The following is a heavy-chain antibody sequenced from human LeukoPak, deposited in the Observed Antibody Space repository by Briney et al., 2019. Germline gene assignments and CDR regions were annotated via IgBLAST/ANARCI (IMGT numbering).Heavy chain of an antibody. CDR2: ISYSGST. CDR3: ARNPGIVEGYFDY. CDR1: GGSISSSSYY. Sequence: SETLSLTCIVSGGSISSSSYYWGWIRQPPGKGLEWIGSISYSGSTYYNPPLKSRVTTSVDTSKNQFSLKLSSVTAADTAVYYCARNPGIVEGYFDYWGQGTLVTVSS. D-gene: IGHD1-26*01. V-gene: IGHV4-39*07. J-gene: IGHJ4*02.